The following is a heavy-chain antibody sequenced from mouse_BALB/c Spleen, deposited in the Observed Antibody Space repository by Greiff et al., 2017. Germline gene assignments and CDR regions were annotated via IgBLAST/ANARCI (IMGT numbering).Heavy chain of an antibody. CDR2: ISSGGST. CDR3: ARGRDGSQAWFAY. V-gene: IGHV5-6-5*01. D-gene: IGHD3-3*01. CDR1: GFTFSSYA. J-gene: IGHJ3*01. Sequence: EVMLVESGGGLVKPGGSLKLSCAASGFTFSSYAMSWVRQTPEKRLEWVASISSGGSTYYPDSVKGRFTISRDNARNILYLQMSSLRSEDTAMYYCARGRDGSQAWFAYWGQGTLVTVSA.